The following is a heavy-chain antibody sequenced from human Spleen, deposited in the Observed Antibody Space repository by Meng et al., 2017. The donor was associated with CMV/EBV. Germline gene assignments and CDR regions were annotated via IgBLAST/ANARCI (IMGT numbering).Heavy chain of an antibody. Sequence: QTLSLTCAASGLTFSSYGMSWVRQAPGKGLEWVTLIRSKAYGGTTEYAASVKGRFTISRDDSKGIAYLQMNSLKTEDTAVYYCTRGDDILTGYPEYGMDVWGHGTTVTVSS. CDR3: TRGDDILTGYPEYGMDV. V-gene: IGHV3-49*04. D-gene: IGHD3-9*01. CDR2: IRSKAYGGTT. J-gene: IGHJ6*02. CDR1: GLTFSSYG.